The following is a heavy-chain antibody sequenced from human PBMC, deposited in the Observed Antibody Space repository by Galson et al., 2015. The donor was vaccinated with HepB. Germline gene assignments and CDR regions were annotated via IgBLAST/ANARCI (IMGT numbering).Heavy chain of an antibody. Sequence: SLRLSCAASGFTFSSFVMHWVRQAPGKGLEWVAVMSYDGSKRDYADSVKGRFTISRDNSKNTLYLQLNSLRVEDTAVYYCARDGVWGRSSWYGATDYWGQGTLVTVSS. CDR3: ARDGVWGRSSWYGATDY. J-gene: IGHJ4*02. CDR2: MSYDGSKR. D-gene: IGHD6-13*01. CDR1: GFTFSSFV. V-gene: IGHV3-30-3*01.